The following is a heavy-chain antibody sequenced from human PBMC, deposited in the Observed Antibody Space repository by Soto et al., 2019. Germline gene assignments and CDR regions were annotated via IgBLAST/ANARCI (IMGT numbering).Heavy chain of an antibody. V-gene: IGHV3-48*01. CDR1: GFIFSSYS. D-gene: IGHD3-10*01. CDR3: ARLGPYESGSYSFRYNWFDP. CDR2: ISSSSSTT. J-gene: IGHJ5*02. Sequence: GGSLRLSCAASGFIFSSYSMNWVRQAPGKGLEWVSYISSSSSTTYYADSVKGRFTISRDNAKNTVYLQMNNLRAEDTAVYYCARLGPYESGSYSFRYNWFDPWGQGTLVTVSS.